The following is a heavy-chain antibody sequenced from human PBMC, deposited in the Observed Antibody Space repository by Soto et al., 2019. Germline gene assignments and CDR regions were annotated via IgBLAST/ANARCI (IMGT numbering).Heavy chain of an antibody. V-gene: IGHV2-70*01. Sequence: SGPTLVNPTQTLTLTCTVSGFSVTTTGVCVTWIRQPPGKALEWLALIDWGDDKTYTPFLKTRLTLSKDTSKNQVVLTLTNMDPVDTGTYYCARMLKGGTLDWNHIDFWGQGILVTVSS. CDR2: IDWGDDK. J-gene: IGHJ4*02. CDR1: GFSVTTTGVC. D-gene: IGHD1-1*01. CDR3: ARMLKGGTLDWNHIDF.